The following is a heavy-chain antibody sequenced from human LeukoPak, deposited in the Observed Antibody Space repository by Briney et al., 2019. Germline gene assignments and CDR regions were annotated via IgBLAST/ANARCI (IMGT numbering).Heavy chain of an antibody. CDR1: GFTFSSYA. V-gene: IGHV3-30*18. CDR3: AKASLRYFDWFSDY. CDR2: ISYDGSNK. D-gene: IGHD3-9*01. Sequence: GGSLRLSCAASGFTFSSYAMHWVRQAPGKGLEWVAVISYDGSNKYYADSVKGRFTISRDNSRNTLHLQMNSLRAEDTAVYSCAKASLRYFDWFSDYWGQGTLVTVSS. J-gene: IGHJ4*02.